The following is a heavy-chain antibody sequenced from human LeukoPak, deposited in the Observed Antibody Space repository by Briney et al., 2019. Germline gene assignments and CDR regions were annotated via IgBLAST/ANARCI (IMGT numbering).Heavy chain of an antibody. CDR3: ARVGPGGNSNY. D-gene: IGHD4-23*01. CDR2: IYYSGST. CDR1: GGSFSSYY. V-gene: IGHV4-59*01. Sequence: KPSETLSLTWTVCGGSFSSYYWSWIPHPPGKGLEWIGYIYYSGSTNYNPSLKSRVTISVDTSKNQFSLKLSSVTAADTAVYYCARVGPGGNSNYWGQGTLVTVSS. J-gene: IGHJ4*02.